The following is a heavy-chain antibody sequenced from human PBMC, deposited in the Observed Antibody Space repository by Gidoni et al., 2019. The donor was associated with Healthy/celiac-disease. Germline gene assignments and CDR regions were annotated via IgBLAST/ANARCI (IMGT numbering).Heavy chain of an antibody. CDR1: GGSFSGYY. CDR3: ARWAAAGYNWFDP. Sequence: QVQLQQWGAGLVKPSETLSLTCAVYGGSFSGYYWSWIRQPPGKGLEWIGEINHSGSTNYNPSLQSRVTISVDTSKNQFSLKLSSVTAADTAVYYCARWAAAGYNWFDPWGQGTLVTVSS. J-gene: IGHJ5*02. CDR2: INHSGST. V-gene: IGHV4-34*01. D-gene: IGHD6-13*01.